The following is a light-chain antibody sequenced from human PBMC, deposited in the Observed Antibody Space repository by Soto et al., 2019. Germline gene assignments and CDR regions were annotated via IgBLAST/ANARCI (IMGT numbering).Light chain of an antibody. CDR3: AAWDDSLNSVV. CDR1: SSNIGSNT. V-gene: IGLV1-44*01. CDR2: SNN. Sequence: QSVLTQPPSASGTPGQRVTISCSGSSSNIGSNTVNWYQQHPGTAPKLLIYSNNQRPSGVPRRFSGSKSGTSASLAISGLQAEDEADYYCAAWDDSLNSVVFGGGTKLTVL. J-gene: IGLJ2*01.